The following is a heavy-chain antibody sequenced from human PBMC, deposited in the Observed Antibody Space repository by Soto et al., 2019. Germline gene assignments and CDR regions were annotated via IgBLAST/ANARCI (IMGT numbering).Heavy chain of an antibody. J-gene: IGHJ6*02. Sequence: ASVKVYCKASGYTFSCYYIHWLRQAPGQGLEWMGWINPNSGGTNYAQKFQGRVTVTRDTPTSTAYMELSRLTSDDTAVYYCARSLTEGYCTITGCYTRPLYGMDVWGQGTTVTVSS. V-gene: IGHV1-2*02. CDR3: ARSLTEGYCTITGCYTRPLYGMDV. CDR2: INPNSGGT. D-gene: IGHD2-2*02. CDR1: GYTFSCYY.